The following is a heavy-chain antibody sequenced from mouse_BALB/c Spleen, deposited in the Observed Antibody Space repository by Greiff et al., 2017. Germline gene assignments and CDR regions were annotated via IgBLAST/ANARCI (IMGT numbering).Heavy chain of an antibody. CDR3: ARGNYGNYVYAMDY. CDR1: GFSLTSYG. Sequence: VQGVESGPGLVAPSQSLSITCTVSGFSLTSYGVHWVRQPPGKGLEWLGVIWAGGSTNYNSALMSRLSISKDNSKSQVFLKMNSLQTDDTAMYYCARGNYGNYVYAMDYWGQGTSVTVSS. D-gene: IGHD2-1*01. J-gene: IGHJ4*01. V-gene: IGHV2-9*02. CDR2: IWAGGST.